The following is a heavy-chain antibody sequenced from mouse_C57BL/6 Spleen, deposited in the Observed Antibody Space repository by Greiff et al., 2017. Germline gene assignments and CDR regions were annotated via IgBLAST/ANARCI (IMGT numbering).Heavy chain of an antibody. CDR3: ARDPGYSNYSWFAY. D-gene: IGHD2-5*01. Sequence: DVKLVESGGGLVKPGGSLKLSCAASGFTFISYAMSWVRQTPEKRLEWVATISDGGSYTYYPENVEGRFAISRDNAKYNLYLQVSHLKSEDTAMYYCARDPGYSNYSWFAYWGQGTLVTVSA. CDR1: GFTFISYA. CDR2: ISDGGSYT. V-gene: IGHV5-4*01. J-gene: IGHJ3*01.